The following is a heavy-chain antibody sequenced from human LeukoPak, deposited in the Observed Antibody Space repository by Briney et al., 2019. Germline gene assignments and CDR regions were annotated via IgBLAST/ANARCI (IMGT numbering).Heavy chain of an antibody. V-gene: IGHV3-21*01. J-gene: IGHJ4*02. CDR2: ISSSSSYI. CDR3: ASRSLGSYFSLVDY. CDR1: GFTFSSYS. Sequence: GGSLRLSCAASGFTFSSYSMNWVRQAPGKGLEWVSFISSSSSYIYYADSVKGRFTISRDNAKNSLYLQMNSLRAEDTAVYYCASRSLGSYFSLVDYWGQGTLVTVSS. D-gene: IGHD1-26*01.